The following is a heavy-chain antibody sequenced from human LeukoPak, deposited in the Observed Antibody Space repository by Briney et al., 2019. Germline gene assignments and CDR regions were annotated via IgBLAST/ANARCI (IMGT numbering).Heavy chain of an antibody. CDR3: AKGPRSDILVVVAALELDY. D-gene: IGHD2-15*01. CDR1: GFTFSSYA. J-gene: IGHJ4*02. Sequence: QPGGSLRLSCAASGFTFSSYAMSWVRQAPEKGLEWVSAISGSGGSTYYADSVKGRFTISRDNSKNTLYLQMNSLRAEDTAVYYCAKGPRSDILVVVAALELDYWGQGTLVTVSS. V-gene: IGHV3-23*01. CDR2: ISGSGGST.